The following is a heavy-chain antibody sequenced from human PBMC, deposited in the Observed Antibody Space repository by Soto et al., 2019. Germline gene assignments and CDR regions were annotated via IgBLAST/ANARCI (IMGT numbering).Heavy chain of an antibody. V-gene: IGHV4-61*01. CDR1: GGSVSSGSYY. Sequence: SETLSLTCTVSGGSVSSGSYYWSWIRQPPGKGLEWIGYIYYSGSTNYNPSLKSRVTISVDTSKNQFSLKLSSVTAADTAVYYCARDIYGSGSSRTYYYYGMDVWGQGTTVTVSS. D-gene: IGHD3-10*01. CDR3: ARDIYGSGSSRTYYYYGMDV. J-gene: IGHJ6*02. CDR2: IYYSGST.